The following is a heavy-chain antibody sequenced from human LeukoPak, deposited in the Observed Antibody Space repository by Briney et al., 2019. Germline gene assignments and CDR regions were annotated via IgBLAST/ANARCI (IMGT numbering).Heavy chain of an antibody. CDR3: VAAAGYYFDY. Sequence: PGGSLRLSCAASGFTFITYSMNWVRQAPGKGLEWVSSIDSTSTHIFYADSLKGRVTISRDNAKNSLILHMNSLRAEDTAVYYCVAAAGYYFDYWGQGTLVTVSS. CDR2: IDSTSTHI. V-gene: IGHV3-21*01. J-gene: IGHJ4*02. D-gene: IGHD6-25*01. CDR1: GFTFITYS.